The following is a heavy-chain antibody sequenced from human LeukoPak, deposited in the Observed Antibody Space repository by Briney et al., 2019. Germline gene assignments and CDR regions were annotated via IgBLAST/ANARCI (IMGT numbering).Heavy chain of an antibody. CDR1: GFTFDDYA. D-gene: IGHD2-15*01. CDR2: ISWNSGSI. CDR3: AKTPKPYCSGGSCYSHGYFQH. J-gene: IGHJ1*01. V-gene: IGHV3-9*01. Sequence: PGRSLRLSCAASGFTFDDYAMHWVRQAPGKGLEWVSGISWNSGSIGYADSVKGRFTISRDNAKNSLYLQMNSLRAEDTALYYCAKTPKPYCSGGSCYSHGYFQHWGQGTLVTVSS.